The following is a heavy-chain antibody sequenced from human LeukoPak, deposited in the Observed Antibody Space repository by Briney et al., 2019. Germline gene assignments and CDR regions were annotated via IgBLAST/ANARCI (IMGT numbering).Heavy chain of an antibody. Sequence: PGGSLRLSCAASGFSVSSNYMSWVRQAPGRGLECVSILYSGGRTYYADSVKGRFTISRDNSKNTVYLQMNSLRVEDTAMYYCARGDGPRILYKWGQGTLVTVSS. D-gene: IGHD3-10*01. CDR1: GFSVSSNY. CDR2: LYSGGRT. CDR3: ARGDGPRILYK. V-gene: IGHV3-66*01. J-gene: IGHJ4*02.